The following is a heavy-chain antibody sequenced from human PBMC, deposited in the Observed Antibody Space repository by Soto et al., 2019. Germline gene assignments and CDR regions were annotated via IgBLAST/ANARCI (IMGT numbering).Heavy chain of an antibody. CDR1: GFTFSSYG. D-gene: IGHD2-2*01. J-gene: IGHJ4*02. CDR3: ARDYQIVVVPAAMDY. Sequence: QVQLVESGGGVVQPGRSLRLSCAASGFTFSSYGMHWVRQAPGKGLEWVAVIWYDGSNKYYADSVKGRFTISRDNSKNTLYLQMNSLRAEDTAGYYCARDYQIVVVPAAMDYWGQGTLVTVSS. CDR2: IWYDGSNK. V-gene: IGHV3-33*01.